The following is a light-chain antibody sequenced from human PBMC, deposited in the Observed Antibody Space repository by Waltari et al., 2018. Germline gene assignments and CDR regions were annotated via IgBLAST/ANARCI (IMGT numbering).Light chain of an antibody. Sequence: QSLLTQPPSASGTPGQRVTISCSGSWSNIGSNAVSWYQQLPGKSPKLLNPRNNRLPSGVPYRFSCSKSGTSASLVISGLQSADEADYYCSAWDDSLNGQVVFGGGTKVTVL. CDR2: RNN. CDR1: WSNIGSNA. V-gene: IGLV1-44*01. CDR3: SAWDDSLNGQVV. J-gene: IGLJ2*01.